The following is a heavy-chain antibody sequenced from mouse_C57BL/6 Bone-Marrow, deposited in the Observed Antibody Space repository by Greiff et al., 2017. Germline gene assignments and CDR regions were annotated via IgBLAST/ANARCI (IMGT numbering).Heavy chain of an antibody. D-gene: IGHD1-1*01. J-gene: IGHJ2*01. CDR1: GYTFTSYG. V-gene: IGHV1-81*01. CDR2: IYPRSGNT. Sequence: LVESGAELARPGASVKLSCKASGYTFTSYGISWVKQRTGQGLEWIGEIYPRSGNTYYNEKFKGKATLTADKSSSTAYMELRSLTSEDSAVYFCARVVRRYFDYWGQGTTLTVSS. CDR3: ARVVRRYFDY.